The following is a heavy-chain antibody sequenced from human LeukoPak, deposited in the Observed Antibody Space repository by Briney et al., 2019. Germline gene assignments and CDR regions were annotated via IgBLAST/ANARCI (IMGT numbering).Heavy chain of an antibody. V-gene: IGHV4-59*06. CDR1: GDSISRYY. Sequence: SETLSLTCTVPGDSISRYYWSWIRQPPGKGLEWIGYIYYSGSTYYNPSLKSRVTISVDTSKNQFSLKLSSVTAADTVVYYCARGPPADAFDIWGQGTMVTVSS. CDR2: IYYSGST. J-gene: IGHJ3*02. CDR3: ARGPPADAFDI.